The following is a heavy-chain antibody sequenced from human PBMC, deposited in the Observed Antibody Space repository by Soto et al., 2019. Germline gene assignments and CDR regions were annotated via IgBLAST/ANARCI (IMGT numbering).Heavy chain of an antibody. CDR1: GFTFKNYW. CDR2: IKQDGNEK. CDR3: ARDQVDYLYYMDV. D-gene: IGHD2-15*01. V-gene: IGHV3-7*01. Sequence: GGSLRLSCAASGFTFKNYWMSWVRQAPGKGLEWVANIKQDGNEKYYVDSVKGRFTISRDNVQNSLYLQMNSLRAEDTAVYYCARDQVDYLYYMDVSGKGPTVTVSS. J-gene: IGHJ6*03.